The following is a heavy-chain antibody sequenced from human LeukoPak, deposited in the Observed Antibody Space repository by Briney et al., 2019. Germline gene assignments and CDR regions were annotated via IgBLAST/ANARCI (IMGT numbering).Heavy chain of an antibody. J-gene: IGHJ6*04. CDR3: AELGITMIGGV. CDR1: GFPFSSYE. D-gene: IGHD3-10*02. V-gene: IGHV3-48*03. CDR2: ISSSGNAI. Sequence: GGSLRLSCAASGFPFSSYEMNWVRQAPGKGLEWVSYISSSGNAIYYADSVKGRFTISRDNAKNSLYLQMNSLRAEDTAVYYCAELGITMIGGVWGKGTTVTISS.